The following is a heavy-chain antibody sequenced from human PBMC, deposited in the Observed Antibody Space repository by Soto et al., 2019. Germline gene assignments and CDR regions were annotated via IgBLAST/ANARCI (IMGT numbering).Heavy chain of an antibody. CDR3: DREPIVGAPSARRAFDI. Sequence: SETLCRTCTVSGGSISSGDYYWSWIREPPGKGLEWIGYIYYSGSTYYNPYLKSRVTISVDTSKNQFSLKLSSVTAAETDVYYCDREPIVGAPSARRAFDIWRQGPMVT. CDR2: IYYSGST. J-gene: IGHJ3*02. V-gene: IGHV4-30-4*01. D-gene: IGHD1-26*01. CDR1: GGSISSGDYY.